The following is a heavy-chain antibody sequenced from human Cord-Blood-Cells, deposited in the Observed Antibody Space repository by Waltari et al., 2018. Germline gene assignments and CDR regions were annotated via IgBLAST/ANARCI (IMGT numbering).Heavy chain of an antibody. CDR3: TTDIVVPAANAFDI. CDR1: GFTSSNAW. D-gene: IGHD2-2*01. Sequence: EVQLVESGGGLVKPGGSLRLSCAASGFTSSNAWMSWVRQAPGKGLEWVGRIKSKTDGGTTDYAAPVKGRFTISRDDSKNTLYLQMNSLKTEDTAVYYCTTDIVVPAANAFDIWGQGTMVTVSS. V-gene: IGHV3-15*01. J-gene: IGHJ3*02. CDR2: IKSKTDGGTT.